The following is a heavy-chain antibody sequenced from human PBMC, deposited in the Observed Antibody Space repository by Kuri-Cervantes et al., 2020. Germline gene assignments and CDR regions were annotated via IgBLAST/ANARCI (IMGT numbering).Heavy chain of an antibody. CDR1: GGSISSSSYY. Sequence: ETLSLTCTVSGGSISSSSYYWGWIRQPPGKGLEWVSVIYSGGSTYYADSVKGRFTISRHNSKNTLYLQMNSLRAEDTAVYYCARNQPYYGDYEYYYMDVWGKGTTVTVSS. D-gene: IGHD4-17*01. CDR2: IYSGGST. J-gene: IGHJ6*03. V-gene: IGHV3-53*03. CDR3: ARNQPYYGDYEYYYMDV.